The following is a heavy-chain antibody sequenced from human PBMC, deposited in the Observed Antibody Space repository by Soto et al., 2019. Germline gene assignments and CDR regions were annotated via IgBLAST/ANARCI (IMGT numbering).Heavy chain of an antibody. J-gene: IGHJ6*02. CDR3: ARDNGFAQSDV. CDR2: NSDYNGNT. V-gene: IGHV1-18*01. D-gene: IGHD3-10*01. Sequence: QVQLVQSGAEVKKPGASVKVSCKASGYSFTSYGISWVRQAPGQGLEWMGWNSDYNGNTNYAQKRQSRVTMTTDTTTSTAYRELRSLRSDDTAVYYCARDNGFAQSDVWGQGTTVTVSS. CDR1: GYSFTSYG.